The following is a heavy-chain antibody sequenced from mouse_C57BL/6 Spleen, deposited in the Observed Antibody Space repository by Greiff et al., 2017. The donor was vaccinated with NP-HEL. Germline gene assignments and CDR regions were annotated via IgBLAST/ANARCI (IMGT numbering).Heavy chain of an antibody. Sequence: QVQLQQPGAELVKPGASVKMSCQASGYTFTSYWITWVKQRPGQGLEWIGDIYPGSGSTNYNEKCKSKATLTGDTSSRTAYMQLSSLTSEDSAVYYCARWLRDYWGQGTTLTVSS. V-gene: IGHV1-55*01. CDR3: ARWLRDY. J-gene: IGHJ2*01. D-gene: IGHD2-2*01. CDR1: GYTFTSYW. CDR2: IYPGSGST.